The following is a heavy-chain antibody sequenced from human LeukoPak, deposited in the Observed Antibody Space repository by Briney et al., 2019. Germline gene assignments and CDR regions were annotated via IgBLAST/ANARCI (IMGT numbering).Heavy chain of an antibody. V-gene: IGHV3-30*04. CDR3: AKSIAAAGWHYFDY. D-gene: IGHD6-13*01. CDR1: GFTFSSYA. CDR2: ISYDGSNK. J-gene: IGHJ4*02. Sequence: GRSLRLSCAASGFTFSSYAMHWVRQAPGKGLEWVAVISYDGSNKYYADSVKGRFTISRDNSKNTLYLQMNSLRAEDTAVYYCAKSIAAAGWHYFDYWGQGTLVTVSS.